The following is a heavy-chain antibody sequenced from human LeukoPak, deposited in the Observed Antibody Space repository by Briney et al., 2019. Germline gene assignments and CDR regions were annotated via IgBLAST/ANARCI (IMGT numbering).Heavy chain of an antibody. Sequence: GGSLRLSCAASGFTFSSYAMSWVRQAPGKGLEWVSAISGSGGSTYYADSVKGRFTISRDNSKNTLYLQMSSLRAEDTAVYYCARRLGDYPYERWFDPWGQGTLVTVSS. CDR2: ISGSGGST. V-gene: IGHV3-23*01. CDR1: GFTFSSYA. J-gene: IGHJ5*02. D-gene: IGHD4-17*01. CDR3: ARRLGDYPYERWFDP.